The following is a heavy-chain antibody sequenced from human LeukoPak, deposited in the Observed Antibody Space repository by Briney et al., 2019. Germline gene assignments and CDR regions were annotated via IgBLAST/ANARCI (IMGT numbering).Heavy chain of an antibody. CDR1: GYTFTDYY. CDR2: INPNSGNT. D-gene: IGHD3-10*01. CDR3: ARVPTFRGWKDAFDI. V-gene: IGHV1-8*03. J-gene: IGHJ3*02. Sequence: ASVKVSCKASGYTFTDYYMNWVRQAPGQGLEWMGWINPNSGNTGYAQKFQGRVTITRNTSISSAYMELSSLRSEDTAVYYCARVPTFRGWKDAFDIWGQGTMVTVSS.